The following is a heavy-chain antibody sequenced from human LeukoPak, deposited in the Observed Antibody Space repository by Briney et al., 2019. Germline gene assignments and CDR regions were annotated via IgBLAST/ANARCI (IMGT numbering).Heavy chain of an antibody. D-gene: IGHD3-3*01. V-gene: IGHV4-39*01. CDR3: ARQVTAYDFWSGYYHYYFDY. CDR2: IYYSGST. J-gene: IGHJ4*02. Sequence: PSETLSLTCAVYGGSFSSYYWGWIRQPPGKGLEWIGSIYYSGSTYYNPSLKSRVTISVDTSKNQFSLKLSSVTAADTAVYYCARQVTAYDFWSGYYHYYFDYWGQGTLVTVSS. CDR1: GGSFSSYY.